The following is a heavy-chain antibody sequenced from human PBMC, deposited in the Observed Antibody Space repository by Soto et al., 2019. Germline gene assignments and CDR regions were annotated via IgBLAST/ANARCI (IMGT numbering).Heavy chain of an antibody. CDR2: IKEDGSEK. CDR1: EVTFSTHW. CDR3: VLGAGWLPDY. Sequence: GGSLRLSCAASEVTFSTHWINWVRQAPGKGLEWVAIIKEDGSEKFYVDSVKGRFTISTDKAKRSLYLQMNSLRVEDTGVYYCVLGAGWLPDYWGQGTLVTVSS. J-gene: IGHJ4*02. D-gene: IGHD7-27*01. V-gene: IGHV3-7*01.